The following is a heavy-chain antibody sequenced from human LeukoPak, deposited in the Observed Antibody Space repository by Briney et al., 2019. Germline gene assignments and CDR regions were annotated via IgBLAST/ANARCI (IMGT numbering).Heavy chain of an antibody. CDR3: TAYREQQLPTMRYNWFDP. CDR2: IYTSGST. CDR1: GGSISSYY. J-gene: IGHJ5*02. Sequence: SETLSLTCAVSGGSISSYYWSWIRQPAGKGLEWIGRIYTSGSTNYNPSLKSRVTISVDTSKNQFSLKLSSVTAADTAVYYCTAYREQQLPTMRYNWFDPWGQGTLVTVSS. D-gene: IGHD6-13*01. V-gene: IGHV4-4*07.